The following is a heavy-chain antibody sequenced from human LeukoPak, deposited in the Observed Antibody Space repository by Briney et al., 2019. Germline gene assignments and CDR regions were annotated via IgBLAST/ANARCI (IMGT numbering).Heavy chain of an antibody. D-gene: IGHD5-24*01. Sequence: GASVTVSCKASGGTFSSYAISWVRQAPGQGLEWMGGIIPIFGTANYAQKFQGRVTLTRDMSTSTDYLELSSLRSEDTAVYYCARDNSVRDEAWWFNPWGQGTLVTVSS. CDR2: IIPIFGTA. CDR3: ARDNSVRDEAWWFNP. V-gene: IGHV1-69*05. J-gene: IGHJ5*02. CDR1: GGTFSSYA.